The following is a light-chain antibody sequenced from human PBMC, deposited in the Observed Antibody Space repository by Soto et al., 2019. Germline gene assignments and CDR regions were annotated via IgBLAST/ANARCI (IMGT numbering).Light chain of an antibody. Sequence: DIQMTQSPSTLSASVGDRVTITCRASQSISNWLAWYQQKPGKAPKLLIFDASSLESGVPSRFSGSGSGTEFTLTISSLQLDDFATYYCQQYNTYCSFGGGTKVEIK. V-gene: IGKV1-5*01. CDR3: QQYNTYCS. CDR2: DAS. CDR1: QSISNW. J-gene: IGKJ4*01.